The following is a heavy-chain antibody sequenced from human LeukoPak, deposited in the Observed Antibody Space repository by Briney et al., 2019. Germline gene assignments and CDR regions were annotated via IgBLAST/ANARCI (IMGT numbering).Heavy chain of an antibody. V-gene: IGHV1-18*04. D-gene: IGHD5-18*01. CDR2: ISVYNGNT. J-gene: IGHJ4*02. CDR1: GYTFTSYY. Sequence: ASVKVSCKASGYTFTSYYIHWVRQAPGQGLEWMGWISVYNGNTNYAQKFQGRVTMTTDTSTSTAHMELRSLRSDDTAVYYCARGGYSYGYDYWGQGTLVTVSS. CDR3: ARGGYSYGYDY.